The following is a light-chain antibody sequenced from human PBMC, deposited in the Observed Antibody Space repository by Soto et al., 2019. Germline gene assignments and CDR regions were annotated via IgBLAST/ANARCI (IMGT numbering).Light chain of an antibody. CDR2: DVS. Sequence: VLTQPASVSGSPGQSITISCTGTSSDVGGYNYVSWYQQHPGKAPKLMIYDVSNRPSGVSNRFSGSKSGNTASLTIPGLQAEDEADYYCSSYTSSSTRVFGTGTKVTVL. CDR1: SSDVGGYNY. J-gene: IGLJ1*01. CDR3: SSYTSSSTRV. V-gene: IGLV2-14*01.